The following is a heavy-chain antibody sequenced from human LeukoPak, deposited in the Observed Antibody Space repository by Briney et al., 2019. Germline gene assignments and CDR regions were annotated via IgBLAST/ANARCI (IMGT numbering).Heavy chain of an antibody. V-gene: IGHV3-74*01. D-gene: IGHD4-17*01. CDR1: GFTFSSYW. J-gene: IGHJ4*02. CDR3: VRIATVTTPDY. Sequence: GGSLRLSCAASGFTFSSYWVHWVRRPLGKGLVWVSRINPDGTTTNYADSVKGRFTISRDNAKNTLYLQMNSLTVEDTALYYCVRIATVTTPDYWGQGTLVTVSS. CDR2: INPDGTTT.